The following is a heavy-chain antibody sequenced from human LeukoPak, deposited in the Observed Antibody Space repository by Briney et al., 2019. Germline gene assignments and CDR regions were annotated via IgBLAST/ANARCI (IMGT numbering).Heavy chain of an antibody. Sequence: SETLSLTCTVSGGSISSGDYYWSWIRQPPGKGLEWIGYIYYSGSTNYNPSLKSRVTISVDTSKNQFSLKLSSVTAADTAVYYCARGYRDYDFWSGYYRRFDPWGQGTLVTVSS. CDR1: GGSISSGDYY. CDR2: IYYSGST. V-gene: IGHV4-61*08. J-gene: IGHJ5*02. D-gene: IGHD3-3*01. CDR3: ARGYRDYDFWSGYYRRFDP.